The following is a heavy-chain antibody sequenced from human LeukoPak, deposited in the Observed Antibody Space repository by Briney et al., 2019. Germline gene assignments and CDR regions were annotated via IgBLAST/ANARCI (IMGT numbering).Heavy chain of an antibody. D-gene: IGHD3-9*01. V-gene: IGHV3-48*03. CDR2: ISSSGSTI. CDR1: GFTFSSYE. CDR3: ARESYYDILTGYSY. J-gene: IGHJ4*02. Sequence: GGSLRLSCAASGFTFSSYEMNWVRQAPGKGLEWVSYISSSGSTIYYADSVKGRFTISRDNAKNSLYLQMNSLRAEDTAVYYCARESYYDILTGYSYWGQGTLVTVSS.